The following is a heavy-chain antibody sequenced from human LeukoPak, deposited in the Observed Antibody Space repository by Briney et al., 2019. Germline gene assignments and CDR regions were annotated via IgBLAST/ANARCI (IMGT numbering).Heavy chain of an antibody. V-gene: IGHV3-30*14. CDR1: GFTFSSYA. Sequence: GGSLRLSCAASGFTFSSYAMHWVRQAPGKGLEWVAVISYDGSNKYYADSVKGRFTISRDNSKNTLYLQMNSLRAEDTAVYYCARANNDYGDLFDYWGQGTLVTVSS. CDR3: ARANNDYGDLFDY. D-gene: IGHD4-17*01. J-gene: IGHJ4*02. CDR2: ISYDGSNK.